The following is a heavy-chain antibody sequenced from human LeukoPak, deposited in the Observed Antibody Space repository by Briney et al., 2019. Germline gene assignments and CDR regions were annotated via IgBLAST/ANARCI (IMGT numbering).Heavy chain of an antibody. CDR3: ARGSGSYYGVLAY. D-gene: IGHD1-26*01. CDR1: GFTFSTYG. Sequence: GGSLRLSCAASGFTFSTYGIHWVRQAPGRGLEWGALIWNDGSKKYYADSVKGRFTISRDNSNNTVYLQMNSLRAEDTAVYYCARGSGSYYGVLAYWGQGTLVTVSP. J-gene: IGHJ4*02. V-gene: IGHV3-33*01. CDR2: IWNDGSKK.